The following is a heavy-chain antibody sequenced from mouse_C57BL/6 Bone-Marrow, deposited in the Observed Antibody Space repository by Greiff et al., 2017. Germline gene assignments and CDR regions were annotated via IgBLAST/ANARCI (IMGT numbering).Heavy chain of an antibody. CDR2: IDPSDSYT. D-gene: IGHD3-2*02. J-gene: IGHJ4*01. Sequence: VQLQQPGAELVMPGASVKLSCKASGYTFTSYWMHWVKQRPGQGLEWIGEIDPSDSYTNYNQKFKGKSTLTVDKSSSTAYMQLSSLTSEASAFYYCTRRNSSGPSMDYWGQGTSVTVSS. CDR1: GYTFTSYW. V-gene: IGHV1-69*01. CDR3: TRRNSSGPSMDY.